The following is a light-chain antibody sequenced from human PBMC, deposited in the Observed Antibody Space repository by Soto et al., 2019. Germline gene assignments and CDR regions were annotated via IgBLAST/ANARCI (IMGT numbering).Light chain of an antibody. Sequence: QSVLTQPPSASGTPGQRVTISCSGSSSNIGSDIVNWYQQLPGTAPKLLIYSNNQRPSGVPDRFSGSTSGTSASLAISGLQSEDEADYYCAAWDGSLNGWVFGGGTQLTVL. CDR2: SNN. CDR1: SSNIGSDI. J-gene: IGLJ3*02. V-gene: IGLV1-44*01. CDR3: AAWDGSLNGWV.